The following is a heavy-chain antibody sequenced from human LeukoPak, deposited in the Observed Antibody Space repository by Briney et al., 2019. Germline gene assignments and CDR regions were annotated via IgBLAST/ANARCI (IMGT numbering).Heavy chain of an antibody. V-gene: IGHV4-34*01. J-gene: IGHJ4*02. D-gene: IGHD5-18*01. CDR3: ARGHSWIQLWSSYYCDY. Sequence: SETLSLTCAVYGGSFSGYYWSWIRQPPGKGLEWIGEINHSGSTNCNPSLKSRVTIPVDTPKNQFSLKLSSVTAADTAVYYCARGHSWIQLWSSYYCDYWGQGTLVTVSS. CDR1: GGSFSGYY. CDR2: INHSGST.